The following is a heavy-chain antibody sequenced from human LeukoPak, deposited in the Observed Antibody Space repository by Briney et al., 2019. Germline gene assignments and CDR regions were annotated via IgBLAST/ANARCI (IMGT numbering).Heavy chain of an antibody. CDR3: AKDLLYYYDTSGHLGY. CDR1: EFTFSSYG. J-gene: IGHJ4*02. CDR2: IRYDGSNK. V-gene: IGHV3-30*02. D-gene: IGHD3-22*01. Sequence: PGGSLRLSCAASEFTFSSYGMHWVRQAPGKGLEWVAFIRYDGSNKYYADSVKGRFTISRDNSKNTLYLQMNSLRVEDTAVYYCAKDLLYYYDTSGHLGYWGQGTLVTVSS.